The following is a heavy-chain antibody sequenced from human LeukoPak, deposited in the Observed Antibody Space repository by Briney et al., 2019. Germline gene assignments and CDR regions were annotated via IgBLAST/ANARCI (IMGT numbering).Heavy chain of an antibody. CDR1: GYTFTGYY. CDR2: INPNSGGT. V-gene: IGHV1-2*02. CDR3: ARERAGTDY. D-gene: IGHD6-13*01. Sequence: ASVKVPCKASGYTFTGYYIHWVRQAPGQGLEWMGWINPNSGGTNYAQKFQGRVTMTRDTSISTAYMELSRLRSDDTAVYYCARERAGTDYWGQGTLVTVSS. J-gene: IGHJ4*02.